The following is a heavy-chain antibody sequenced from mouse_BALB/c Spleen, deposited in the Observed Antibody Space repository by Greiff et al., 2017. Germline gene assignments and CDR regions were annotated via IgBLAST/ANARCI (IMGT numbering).Heavy chain of an antibody. Sequence: DVKLVESGGGLVKPGGSLKLSCAASGFTFSSYAMSWVRQTPEKRLEWVATISSGGSYTYYPDSVKGRFTISRDNAKNTLYLQMSSLRSEDTAMYYCATLVVAYTYYYARDYWGQGTSVTVSS. J-gene: IGHJ4*01. CDR2: ISSGGSYT. V-gene: IGHV5-9-3*01. D-gene: IGHD1-1*01. CDR3: ATLVVAYTYYYARDY. CDR1: GFTFSSYA.